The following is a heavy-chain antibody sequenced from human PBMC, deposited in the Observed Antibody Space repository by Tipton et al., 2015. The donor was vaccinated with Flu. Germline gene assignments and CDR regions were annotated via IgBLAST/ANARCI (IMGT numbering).Heavy chain of an antibody. J-gene: IGHJ4*02. Sequence: GSLRLSCAASGFTFSSYWMGWVRQAPGKGLEWVANIKQDGSEKYYVDSVKGRFTISRDNAKNSLYLQMNSLRAEDTAVYYCARDGNDDFWSGYTDYWGQGTLVTVSS. V-gene: IGHV3-7*01. CDR1: GFTFSSYW. CDR2: IKQDGSEK. CDR3: ARDGNDDFWSGYTDY. D-gene: IGHD3-3*01.